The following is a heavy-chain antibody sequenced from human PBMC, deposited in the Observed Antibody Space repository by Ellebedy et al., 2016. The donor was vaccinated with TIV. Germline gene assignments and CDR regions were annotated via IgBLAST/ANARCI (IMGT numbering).Heavy chain of an antibody. Sequence: ASVKVSCKGSGYSFTSYWISWVRQMPGKGLEWMGKIDPTDSYTNYSPSFHGPVTIPADKSISTAYLQWSGLKASDTAMYYCTRRTSSGYDYWGQGTLVTVSS. CDR1: GYSFTSYW. CDR2: IDPTDSYT. CDR3: TRRTSSGYDY. V-gene: IGHV5-10-1*01. J-gene: IGHJ4*02. D-gene: IGHD6-19*01.